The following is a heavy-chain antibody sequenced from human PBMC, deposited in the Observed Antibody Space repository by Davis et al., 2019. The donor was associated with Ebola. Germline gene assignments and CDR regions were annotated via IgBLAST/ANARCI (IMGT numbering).Heavy chain of an antibody. Sequence: PGGSLRLSCAASGFTFSSHYMHWVRQAPGKGLEWVAFIRYDGSNKYYADSVKGRFTISRDNSKNTLYLQMNSLRAEDTAVYYCARTSRLIAAAGGGTDYWGQGTLVTVSS. CDR2: IRYDGSNK. D-gene: IGHD6-13*01. J-gene: IGHJ4*02. CDR3: ARTSRLIAAAGGGTDY. CDR1: GFTFSSHY. V-gene: IGHV3-30*02.